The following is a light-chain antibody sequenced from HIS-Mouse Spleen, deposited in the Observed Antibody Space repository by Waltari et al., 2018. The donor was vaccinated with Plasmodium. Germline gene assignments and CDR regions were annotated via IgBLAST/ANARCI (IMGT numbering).Light chain of an antibody. CDR3: QQSYSTWT. CDR1: QSISSY. V-gene: IGKV1-39*01. J-gene: IGKJ1*01. CDR2: AAS. Sequence: DIQMTHPPSSLPPSVASRVTITCRPSQSISSYLNWYQQKPGKAPKLLIYAASSLQSGVPSRFSGSGSGTDFTLTISSLQPEDFATYYCQQSYSTWTFGQGTKVEIK.